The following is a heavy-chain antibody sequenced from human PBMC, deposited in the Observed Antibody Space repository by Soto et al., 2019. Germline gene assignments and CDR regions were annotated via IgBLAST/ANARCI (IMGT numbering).Heavy chain of an antibody. J-gene: IGHJ4*02. Sequence: QVQLVQSGAEVKKPGSSVKVSCKASGGTFSSYAISWVRQAPGQGLEWMGGIIPIFGTANYAQKFQGRGTITADECTSTAYMELSSLRSEDTAVYYCATTPVGATPPDYWGQGTLVTVSS. CDR2: IIPIFGTA. CDR3: ATTPVGATPPDY. V-gene: IGHV1-69*01. CDR1: GGTFSSYA. D-gene: IGHD1-26*01.